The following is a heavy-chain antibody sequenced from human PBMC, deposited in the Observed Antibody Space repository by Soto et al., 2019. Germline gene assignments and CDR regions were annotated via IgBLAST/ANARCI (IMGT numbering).Heavy chain of an antibody. V-gene: IGHV3-48*03. J-gene: IGHJ4*02. CDR1: GFTFSSYE. Sequence: PGGSLRLSCAASGFTFSSYEMNWVRQAPGKGLEWISYITRSGSSRYYADSVEGRFTISRDNAKNSLYLQLNSLRAEDTAVYYCATDGHPNWNYAFDYWGQGTLVTVSS. CDR3: ATDGHPNWNYAFDY. CDR2: ITRSGSSR. D-gene: IGHD1-7*01.